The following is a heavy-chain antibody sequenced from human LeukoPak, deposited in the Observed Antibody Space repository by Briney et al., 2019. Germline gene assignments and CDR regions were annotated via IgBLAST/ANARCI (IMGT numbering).Heavy chain of an antibody. V-gene: IGHV3-21*01. J-gene: IGHJ4*02. CDR1: GFTFSNYN. CDR2: ISSRGSYI. Sequence: GGSLRLSCAASGFTFSNYNINWVRQAPGKGLEWVSSISSRGSYIYYADSVKGRFAISADNAMDSLYLQMNSLRAEDTAVYYCARGYSSSWYDLYYFDYWGQGTLVTVSS. CDR3: ARGYSSSWYDLYYFDY. D-gene: IGHD6-13*01.